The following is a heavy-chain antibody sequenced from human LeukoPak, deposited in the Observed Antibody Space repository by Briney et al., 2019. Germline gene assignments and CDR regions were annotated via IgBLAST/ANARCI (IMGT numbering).Heavy chain of an antibody. V-gene: IGHV4-30-4*01. CDR1: GGSISSGDYY. CDR2: IYYSGST. D-gene: IGHD3-22*01. CDR3: ATFDYYDSSGQVY. Sequence: PSETLSLTCTVSGGSISSGDYYWSWIRQPPGKGLEWIGYIYYSGSTYYNPSLKSRVTISVDTSENQFSLKLSSVTAADTAVYYCATFDYYDSSGQVYWGQGTLVTVSS. J-gene: IGHJ4*02.